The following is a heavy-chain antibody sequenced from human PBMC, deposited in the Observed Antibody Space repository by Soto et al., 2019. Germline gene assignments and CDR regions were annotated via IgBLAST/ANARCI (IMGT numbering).Heavy chain of an antibody. D-gene: IGHD1-7*01. V-gene: IGHV4-59*01. Sequence: PSETLSLTCTVSGGSISSYYWSWIRQPPGKGLEWIGYIYYSGSTNYNPSLKSRVTISVDTSKNQFSLKLSSVTAADTAVYYCARAHHLELRFWGQGTLLTVSS. CDR1: GGSISSYY. J-gene: IGHJ1*01. CDR2: IYYSGST. CDR3: ARAHHLELRF.